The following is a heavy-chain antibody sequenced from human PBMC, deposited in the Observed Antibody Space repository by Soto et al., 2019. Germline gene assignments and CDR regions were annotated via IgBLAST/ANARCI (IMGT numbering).Heavy chain of an antibody. D-gene: IGHD3-22*01. V-gene: IGHV3-30*04. J-gene: IGHJ1*01. CDR2: ILYDGNNK. CDR1: GFTFSSYA. Sequence: QVQLVESGGGVVQPGRSLRLFCAASGFTFSSYAMHWVRQAPGKGLEWVAVILYDGNNKFYADSVKGRFTISRDNSKNTLFLQMNSLRADDTAVYYCARAPTSYYDSSTYQRGADYFHHWGQGTLVTVSS. CDR3: ARAPTSYYDSSTYQRGADYFHH.